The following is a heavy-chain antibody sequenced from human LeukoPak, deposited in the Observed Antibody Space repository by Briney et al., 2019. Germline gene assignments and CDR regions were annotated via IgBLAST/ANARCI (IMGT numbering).Heavy chain of an antibody. V-gene: IGHV3-30*03. J-gene: IGHJ4*02. CDR3: AIIGATTIDY. Sequence: GGSLRLSCAASGFTFSSYGMHWVRQAPGKGLEWVAVISYDGSNKYYADSVKGRFTISRDNSKNTLYLQMNSLRAEDTAVYYCAIIGATTIDYWGQGTLVTVSS. CDR2: ISYDGSNK. D-gene: IGHD1-26*01. CDR1: GFTFSSYG.